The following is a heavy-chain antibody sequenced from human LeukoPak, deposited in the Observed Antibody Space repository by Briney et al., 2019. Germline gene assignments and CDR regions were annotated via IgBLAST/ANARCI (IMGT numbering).Heavy chain of an antibody. V-gene: IGHV3-23*01. J-gene: IGHJ4*02. CDR3: ANEIRPNDY. CDR1: GFDFSTYT. Sequence: PGGFLRLSCAAPGFDFSTYTMNWVRQAPGKGLEWVSAISISGSKTYYADSVKGRFTISRDNSKNTLYLQMNSLRAEDTAVYYCANEIRPNDYWGQGTQVTVSS. D-gene: IGHD4-17*01. CDR2: ISISGSKT.